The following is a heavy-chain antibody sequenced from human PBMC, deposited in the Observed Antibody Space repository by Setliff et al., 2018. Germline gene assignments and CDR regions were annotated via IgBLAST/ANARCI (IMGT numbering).Heavy chain of an antibody. V-gene: IGHV4-39*01. CDR3: ARLPNYVGGSPVDY. CDR2: IFYSGRT. CDR1: GASITNINYY. J-gene: IGHJ4*02. D-gene: IGHD3-16*01. Sequence: SETLSLTCTVSGASITNINYYWGLIRQPPGKGLEWIGSIFYSGRTFYNPSLKSRVTISVDTSKNQFSLTLSSVTAADTAVYYCARLPNYVGGSPVDYWGQGTLVTRFL.